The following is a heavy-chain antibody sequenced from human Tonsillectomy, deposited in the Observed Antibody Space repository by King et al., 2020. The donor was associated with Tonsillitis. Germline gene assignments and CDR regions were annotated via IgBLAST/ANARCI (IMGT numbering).Heavy chain of an antibody. CDR2: INSDGSST. Sequence: EVQLVESGGGLVQPGGSLRLSCAASGFTFSSYWMHWVRQAPGKGLVWVSRINSDGSSTSYADSVKGRFTISRDNAKNTLYLQMNSLRAEDTAVYYCARALGTPRSSHQKYGMDVWGQGTTVTVSS. D-gene: IGHD2-15*01. J-gene: IGHJ6*02. V-gene: IGHV3-74*01. CDR1: GFTFSSYW. CDR3: ARALGTPRSSHQKYGMDV.